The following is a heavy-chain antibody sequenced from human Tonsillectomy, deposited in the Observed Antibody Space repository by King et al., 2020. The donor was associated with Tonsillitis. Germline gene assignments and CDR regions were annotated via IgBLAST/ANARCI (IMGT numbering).Heavy chain of an antibody. Sequence: QLQESGPGLVKSSETLSLTCTVSGGSISSSSYYWGWIRQPPGKGLEWIGSIYYSGSTYYNPSLKSRVTISVDTSKNQFSLKLSSVTAADTAVYYCARRRVSRLERRVSYYFDYWGQGTLVTVSS. D-gene: IGHD1-1*01. CDR1: GGSISSSSYY. J-gene: IGHJ4*02. V-gene: IGHV4-39*01. CDR3: ARRRVSRLERRVSYYFDY. CDR2: IYYSGST.